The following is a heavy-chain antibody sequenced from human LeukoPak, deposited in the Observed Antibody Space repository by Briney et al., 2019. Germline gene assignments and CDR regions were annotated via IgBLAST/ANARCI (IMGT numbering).Heavy chain of an antibody. CDR1: GYTFTNYY. Sequence: GASVKVSCKASGYTFTNYYIHWVRQAPGQGLEWMGWINSNRGGSNYAQKFQGRVTMTRDTSISTAYMELRSVRSDDTAVYYCARDHGDDALDIWGPGTMVTVSS. CDR3: ARDHGDDALDI. D-gene: IGHD3-3*01. V-gene: IGHV1-2*02. J-gene: IGHJ3*02. CDR2: INSNRGGS.